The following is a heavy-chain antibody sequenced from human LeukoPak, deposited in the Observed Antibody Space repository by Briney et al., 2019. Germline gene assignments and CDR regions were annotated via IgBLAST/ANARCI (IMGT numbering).Heavy chain of an antibody. V-gene: IGHV5-51*01. J-gene: IGHJ4*02. CDR3: AKQITDQSSGYDSIDY. CDR2: IYPGDSDT. CDR1: GYRFTTYW. Sequence: GESLKISCKASGYRFTTYWIGWVRQMPGRGLEWMGIIYPGDSDTRYSPSFEGQVTISADKSITTAYLQWSSLKASDTAMYYCAKQITDQSSGYDSIDYWGQGTLVTVSS. D-gene: IGHD5-12*01.